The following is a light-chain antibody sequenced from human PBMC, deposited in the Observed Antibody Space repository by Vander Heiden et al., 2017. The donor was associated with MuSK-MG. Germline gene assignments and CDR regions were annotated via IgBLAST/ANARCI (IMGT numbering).Light chain of an antibody. CDR3: QQYDNLPLT. Sequence: DIQMTQSPSSLSASVGDRVTITCQASQDISNYLNWYQQEPGKAHKLLIYDASNLETGVPSRFSGSGSGTDFTFTISSLQPEDIATYYCQQYDNLPLTFGPGTKVDIK. V-gene: IGKV1-33*01. CDR1: QDISNY. J-gene: IGKJ3*01. CDR2: DAS.